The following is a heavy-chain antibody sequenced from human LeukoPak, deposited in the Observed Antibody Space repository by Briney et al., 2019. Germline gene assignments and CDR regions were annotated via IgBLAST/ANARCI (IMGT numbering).Heavy chain of an antibody. CDR3: ARDEASGYSSSGGDY. J-gene: IGHJ4*02. CDR2: ISYDGSNK. D-gene: IGHD6-13*01. CDR1: GFTFSSYA. V-gene: IGHV3-30*04. Sequence: GGSLRLSCAASGFTFSSYAMHWVRQAPGKGLEWVAVISYDGSNKYYADSVKGRFTISRDNSKNTLYLQMNSLRAEDTAVYSCARDEASGYSSSGGDYWGQGTLVTASS.